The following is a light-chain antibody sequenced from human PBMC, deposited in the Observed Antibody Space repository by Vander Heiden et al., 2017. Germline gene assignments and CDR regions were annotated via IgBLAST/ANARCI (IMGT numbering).Light chain of an antibody. CDR1: QSLLHSNGKTY. CDR3: MQSTHLYT. CDR2: EVS. V-gene: IGKV2D-29*01. J-gene: IGKJ2*01. Sequence: DTGMTQAPLSLSVTPGQPASISCKSSQSLLHSNGKTYFYWYLQKPGQPPQPLISEVSIRFSGVPDRFSGSGSGTDFTLTISRVETEDVGVYYCMQSTHLYTFGQGTKLDIK.